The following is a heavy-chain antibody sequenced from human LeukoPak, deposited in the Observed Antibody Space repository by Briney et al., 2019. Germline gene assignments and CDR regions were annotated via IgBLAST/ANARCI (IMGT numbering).Heavy chain of an antibody. CDR3: AKGPVSAIVGATTLDY. D-gene: IGHD1-26*01. CDR2: ISGSTGST. J-gene: IGHJ4*02. CDR1: GFTFSNYA. Sequence: GGSLRLSWAASGFTFSNYAMNWVRQAPRKWLEWVSLISGSTGSTYYADSMKGRFSISRDNSKNTVYLHMNRLKVEDTAVYYCAKGPVSAIVGATTLDYWGQGTLVTVSS. V-gene: IGHV3-23*01.